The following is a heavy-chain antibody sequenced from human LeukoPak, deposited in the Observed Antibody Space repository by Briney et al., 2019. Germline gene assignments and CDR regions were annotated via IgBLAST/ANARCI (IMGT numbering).Heavy chain of an antibody. Sequence: QTGGSLRLSCAASGFTISNSAMTWVRQAPGKGLDWVSIITDNGAHTFYADSVKGRFTISRDTSENTLYLQMNSLRADDTAVYYCATVGGFCSSSNCFADFAHWGQGTLLTVSS. CDR3: ATVGGFCSSSNCFADFAH. D-gene: IGHD2-2*01. V-gene: IGHV3-23*01. J-gene: IGHJ4*02. CDR2: ITDNGAHT. CDR1: GFTISNSA.